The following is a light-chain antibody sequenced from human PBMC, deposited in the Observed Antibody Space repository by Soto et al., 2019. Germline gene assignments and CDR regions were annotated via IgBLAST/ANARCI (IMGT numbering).Light chain of an antibody. J-gene: IGLJ1*01. V-gene: IGLV3-25*02. Sequence: YELTQPPSVSVSPGQTARITCSGDELPKEYAYWYQQKPGQAPLLVIYKDTERPSGIPERFSASSSGTTVTLTTSGVQAEDEGDYYCLSADSSRLYVFGTGTKLTVL. CDR2: KDT. CDR3: LSADSSRLYV. CDR1: ELPKEY.